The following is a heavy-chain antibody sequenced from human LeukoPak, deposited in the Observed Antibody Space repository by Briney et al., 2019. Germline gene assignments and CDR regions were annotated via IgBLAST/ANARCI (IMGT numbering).Heavy chain of an antibody. J-gene: IGHJ4*02. CDR1: GFRFDDHG. D-gene: IGHD6-19*01. CDR2: INWNGAST. V-gene: IGHV3-20*04. CDR3: AGGDRNGWYFDY. Sequence: PGGSLRLSCAASGFRFDDHGMSWVRHVPGEGLEWVSGINWNGASTGYGDSVKGRFTISRDNAKNSLYLQMNSLRAEDTALYYCAGGDRNGWYFDYWGQGILVTVSS.